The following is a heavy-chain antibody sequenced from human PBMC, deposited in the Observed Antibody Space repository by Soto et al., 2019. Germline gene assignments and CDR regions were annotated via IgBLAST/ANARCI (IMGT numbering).Heavy chain of an antibody. Sequence: GGSLRLSCAASGFTFSSYAMSWVRQAPGKGLEWVSAISGSGGSTYYADSVKGRFTISRDNSKNTLYLQMNSLRAEDTAVYYCAKDRKVVTRPTVAATNNNWFDPWGQGTLVTVSS. J-gene: IGHJ5*02. CDR2: ISGSGGST. CDR1: GFTFSSYA. D-gene: IGHD2-15*01. CDR3: AKDRKVVTRPTVAATNNNWFDP. V-gene: IGHV3-23*01.